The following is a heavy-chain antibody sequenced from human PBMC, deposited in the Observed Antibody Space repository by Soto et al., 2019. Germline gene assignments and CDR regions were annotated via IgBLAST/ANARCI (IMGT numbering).Heavy chain of an antibody. Sequence: ASVKVSCKASGYTFTSYAMHWVRQAPGQRLEWMGWINAGNGNAKYSQKFQGRVTITRDTSASTVYMELSSLRSEDTAVYYCARSPAGMKGWFDPWGQGTLVTVSS. CDR3: ARSPAGMKGWFDP. CDR2: INAGNGNA. J-gene: IGHJ5*02. CDR1: GYTFTSYA. D-gene: IGHD2-2*01. V-gene: IGHV1-3*01.